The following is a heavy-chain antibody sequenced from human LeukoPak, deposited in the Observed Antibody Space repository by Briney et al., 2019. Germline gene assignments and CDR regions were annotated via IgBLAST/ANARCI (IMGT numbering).Heavy chain of an antibody. D-gene: IGHD4-17*01. V-gene: IGHV3-23*01. J-gene: IGHJ4*02. CDR3: AKDRVFTVTGFDY. CDR2: ISGSGGST. Sequence: PGGSLRLSCAASGFTFSSYAMSWVRQAPGKGLEWVSTISGSGGSTYYADSVKGRFTIARDNSKNTLYLQMNSLRAEDTAVYYCAKDRVFTVTGFDYWGQGTLVTVSS. CDR1: GFTFSSYA.